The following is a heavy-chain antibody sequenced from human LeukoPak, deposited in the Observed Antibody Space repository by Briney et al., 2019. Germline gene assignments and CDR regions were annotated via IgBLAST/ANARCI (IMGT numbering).Heavy chain of an antibody. J-gene: IGHJ5*02. Sequence: SETLSLTCTVSGGSISSYYWSWIRQPAGKGLEWIGRIYTSGSTNYNPSPKSRVTISVDTSKNQFSLKLSSVTAADTAVYYCARDGAAAGNWFDPWGQGTLVTVSS. V-gene: IGHV4-4*07. CDR3: ARDGAAAGNWFDP. CDR2: IYTSGST. D-gene: IGHD6-13*01. CDR1: GGSISSYY.